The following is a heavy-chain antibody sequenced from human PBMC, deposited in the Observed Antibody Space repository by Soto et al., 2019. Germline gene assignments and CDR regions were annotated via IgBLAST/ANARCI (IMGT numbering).Heavy chain of an antibody. Sequence: QVQLQESGPGLVKPSQTLSLTCSVSGGSISSNSNRWSWIRQHPGQGLEWLGYISNSGSTYYNPSLKSRVAISADTSKNQFSLNLNSVTAADTAVYYCARGSLNAVWYFDLWGRGTQVTVSS. J-gene: IGHJ2*01. CDR2: ISNSGST. D-gene: IGHD2-8*01. CDR3: ARGSLNAVWYFDL. V-gene: IGHV4-31*03. CDR1: GGSISSNSNR.